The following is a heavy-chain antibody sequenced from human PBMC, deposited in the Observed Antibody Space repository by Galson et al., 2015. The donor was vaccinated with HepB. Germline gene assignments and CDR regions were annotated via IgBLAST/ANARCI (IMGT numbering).Heavy chain of an antibody. D-gene: IGHD2-2*01. CDR2: MIPNSGNT. V-gene: IGHV1-8*01. CDR1: GYTFTSYD. J-gene: IGHJ6*03. Sequence: SVKVSCKASGYTFTSYDINWVRQATGQGLEWMGWMIPNSGNTGYAQKFQGRVTMTRNTSISTAYMELSSLRSEDTAVYYCARGGPIVVVPAAPTEYYYYYMDVWGKGTTVTVSS. CDR3: ARGGPIVVVPAAPTEYYYYYMDV.